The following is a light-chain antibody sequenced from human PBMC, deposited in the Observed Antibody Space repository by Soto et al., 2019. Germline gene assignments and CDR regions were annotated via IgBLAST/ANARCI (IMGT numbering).Light chain of an antibody. CDR1: QDISDV. Sequence: DLQMTQSPSSLSASVGDRFAVTCQASQDISDVLNWYQQQPGKAPKVMIYDASKLXXGVPSRFSGRGSGKDFTFTISSLQPDDSGTYYCKQFYDLPITFGQGTRLEIK. J-gene: IGKJ5*01. CDR2: DAS. CDR3: KQFYDLPIT. V-gene: IGKV1-33*01.